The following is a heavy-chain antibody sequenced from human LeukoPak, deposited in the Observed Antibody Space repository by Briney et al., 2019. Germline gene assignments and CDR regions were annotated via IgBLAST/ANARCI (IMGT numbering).Heavy chain of an antibody. CDR2: ISSSSSTI. CDR3: ARDPLDY. V-gene: IGHV3-48*01. Sequence: GGSLRLSCAASGFTFSNYNMNWVRQAPGKGLEWLSYISSSSSTIYYADSVKGRFTISRDNAKNSLYLQMNSLRAEDTAVYYCARDPLDYWGQGTVVTVSS. CDR1: GFTFSNYN. J-gene: IGHJ4*02.